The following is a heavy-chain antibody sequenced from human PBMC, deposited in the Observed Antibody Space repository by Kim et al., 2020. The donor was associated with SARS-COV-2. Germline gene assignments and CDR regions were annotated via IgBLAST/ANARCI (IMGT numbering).Heavy chain of an antibody. D-gene: IGHD7-27*01. Sequence: YYADAVKGRFTISRDNSKHTLYLQRNSLRAEDTAVYYCARETDNLGNYFDYWGQGTLVTVSS. J-gene: IGHJ4*02. CDR3: ARETDNLGNYFDY. V-gene: IGHV3-33*01.